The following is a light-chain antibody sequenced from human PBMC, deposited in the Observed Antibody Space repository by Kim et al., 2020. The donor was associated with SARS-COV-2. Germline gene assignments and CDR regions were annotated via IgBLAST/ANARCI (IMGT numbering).Light chain of an antibody. CDR1: GGSIDANY. J-gene: IGLJ2*01. Sequence: GSTLTIPCTRSGGSIDANYVQWYQQRPGGVPTAVIYEDDQRPSGVSDRFSGSIDNSSNSASLTISGLRTEDEADYYCQSYNRDNVLFGGGTQLTVL. V-gene: IGLV6-57*03. CDR2: EDD. CDR3: QSYNRDNVL.